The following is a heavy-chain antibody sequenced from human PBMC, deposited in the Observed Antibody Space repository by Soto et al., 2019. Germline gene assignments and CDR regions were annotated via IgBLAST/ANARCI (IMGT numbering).Heavy chain of an antibody. Sequence: GGSLRLSCAASGFTFSSYAMSWVRQTPGKGLEWVSAISGSGDSTHYAGAVKGRFTISRDNSKNTLYLQMNSLRAEDTAVYYCACRRIAVAGDDAFDIWCQGTMVTVAS. V-gene: IGHV3-23*01. CDR2: ISGSGDST. D-gene: IGHD6-19*01. CDR1: GFTFSSYA. CDR3: ACRRIAVAGDDAFDI. J-gene: IGHJ3*02.